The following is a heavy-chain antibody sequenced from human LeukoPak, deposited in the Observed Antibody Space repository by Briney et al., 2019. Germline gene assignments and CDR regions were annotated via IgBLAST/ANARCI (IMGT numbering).Heavy chain of an antibody. Sequence: PSETLSLTCTVSGGSINGYYWSWIRQPAGKGLEWIGRIYNSGSINYNPSLKSRVTMSIDTSKNQFSLKLNSVTAADTAVYYCARDRSSSYTRDWFDPWGQGALVTVSS. CDR3: ARDRSSSYTRDWFDP. CDR2: IYNSGSI. V-gene: IGHV4-4*07. CDR1: GGSINGYY. J-gene: IGHJ5*02. D-gene: IGHD6-13*01.